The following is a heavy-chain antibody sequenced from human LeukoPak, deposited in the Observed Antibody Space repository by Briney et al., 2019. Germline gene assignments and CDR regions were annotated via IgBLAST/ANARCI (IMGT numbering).Heavy chain of an antibody. J-gene: IGHJ4*02. CDR2: IYYSGST. CDR3: ARGSRDFDY. CDR1: GDSISSSTYY. V-gene: IGHV4-61*01. Sequence: SETLSLTCSVSGDSISSSTYYWGWIRQPPGKGLEWIGYIYYSGSTNYNPSLKSRVTISVDTSKNQFSLKLSSVTAADTAVYYCARGSRDFDYWGQGTLVTVSS.